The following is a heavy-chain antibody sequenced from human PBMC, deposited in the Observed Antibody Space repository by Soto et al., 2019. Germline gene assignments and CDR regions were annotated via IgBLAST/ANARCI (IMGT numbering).Heavy chain of an antibody. D-gene: IGHD3-10*01. CDR1: GFTFSSYS. J-gene: IGHJ2*01. CDR3: ARTTDYGSGSYYLYWYFDL. V-gene: IGHV3-21*01. CDR2: ISSSSSYI. Sequence: EVQLVESGGGLVKPGGSLRLSCAASGFTFSSYSMNWVRQAPGKGLEGVSSISSSSSYIYYADSVKGRFTISRDNAKNSLYLKMNSLRAEDTAVYYCARTTDYGSGSYYLYWYFDLWGRGTLVTVSS.